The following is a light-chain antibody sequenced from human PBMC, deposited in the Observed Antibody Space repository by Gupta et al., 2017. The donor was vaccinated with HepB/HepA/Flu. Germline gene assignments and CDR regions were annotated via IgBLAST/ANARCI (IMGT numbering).Light chain of an antibody. Sequence: DIQMTQSQSSLSASVGDSVTITCRASQAIAHYLVWFQQKPGKAPKSLIYAASNLQSGVPSRFSGSGSGTDFTLTISNLQPEDFATYYCQQYNNYPWTFGQGTKVEMK. CDR1: QAIAHY. J-gene: IGKJ1*01. CDR3: QQYNNYPWT. CDR2: AAS. V-gene: IGKV1-16*01.